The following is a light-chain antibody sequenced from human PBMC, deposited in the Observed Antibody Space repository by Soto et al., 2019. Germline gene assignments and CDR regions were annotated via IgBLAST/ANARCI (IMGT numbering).Light chain of an antibody. Sequence: DVVMTQSPLSLAVTLGQPASISCRSSQSLLYGDGNTHLNWFHQRPGQSPRRLIYKVSNRDSGVPDRFSGSGSGTDFTLKISRVEAEDVGVYYCMQGTHWPPYTFGQGTKLEIK. CDR2: KVS. V-gene: IGKV2-30*01. CDR1: QSLLYGDGNTH. J-gene: IGKJ2*01. CDR3: MQGTHWPPYT.